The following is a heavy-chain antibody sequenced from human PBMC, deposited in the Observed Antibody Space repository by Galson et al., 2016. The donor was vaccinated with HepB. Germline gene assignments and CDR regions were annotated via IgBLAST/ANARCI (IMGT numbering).Heavy chain of an antibody. CDR2: IDWDDDK. CDR1: GFSLSTSGMC. CDR3: ARIRGHAPDFYDSSGYYFDS. J-gene: IGHJ4*02. V-gene: IGHV2-70*11. D-gene: IGHD3-22*01. Sequence: PALVKPTQTLTLTCTFSGFSLSTSGMCVSWIRQPPGKALEWLARIDWDDDKYYSTSLKTRLTISKDASKNQVVLTMTNVDPVDTATYYCARIRGHAPDFYDSSGYYFDSWGQGTLVTVSS.